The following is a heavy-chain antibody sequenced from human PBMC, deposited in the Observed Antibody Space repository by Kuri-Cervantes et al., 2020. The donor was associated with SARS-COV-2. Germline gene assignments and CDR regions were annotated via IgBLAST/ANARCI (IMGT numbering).Heavy chain of an antibody. CDR3: ARDIGSGWYDYYYYYGMDV. J-gene: IGHJ6*02. V-gene: IGHV4-4*07. CDR2: IYASGST. D-gene: IGHD6-19*01. Sequence: SETLSLTCTVSGGSISSYYWSGIRQPAGKGLEWIGRIYASGSTNYNPSLKSRVPMSVDTSKNQFSLKLSSVTAADTAVYYCARDIGSGWYDYYYYYGMDVWGQGNTVNVSS. CDR1: GGSISSYY.